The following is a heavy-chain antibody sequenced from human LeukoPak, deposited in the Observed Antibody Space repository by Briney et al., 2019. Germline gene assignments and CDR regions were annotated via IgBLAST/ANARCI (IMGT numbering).Heavy chain of an antibody. CDR2: INPSGGST. CDR1: GYTFTSYY. CDR3: ARDVGEYYYGSGSPSDY. V-gene: IGHV1-46*01. D-gene: IGHD3-10*01. Sequence: ASVKVSCKASGYTFTSYYMHWVRQAPGQGLEWMGIINPSGGSTSYAQKFQGRVTMTRDTSTSTVYMELSSLRSEGTAVYYCARDVGEYYYGSGSPSDYWGQGTLVTVSS. J-gene: IGHJ4*02.